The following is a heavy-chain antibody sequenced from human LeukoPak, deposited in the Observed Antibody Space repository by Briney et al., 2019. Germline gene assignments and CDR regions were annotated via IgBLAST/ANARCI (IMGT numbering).Heavy chain of an antibody. Sequence: PSETLSLTRTVSGGSISGYYWSWIRQPPGKGLEWIGYIYYSGSTNYNPSLKSRVTISVDTSKNQFSLKLSSVTAADTAVYYCARGDDSSGYYIDYWGQGTLVTVSS. CDR3: ARGDDSSGYYIDY. CDR1: GGSISGYY. D-gene: IGHD3-22*01. J-gene: IGHJ4*02. V-gene: IGHV4-59*01. CDR2: IYYSGST.